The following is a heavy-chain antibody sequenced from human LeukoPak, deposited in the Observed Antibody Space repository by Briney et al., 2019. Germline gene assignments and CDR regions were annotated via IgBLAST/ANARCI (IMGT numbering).Heavy chain of an antibody. V-gene: IGHV3-66*01. Sequence: GGSLRLSCAASGFTVSCNYMSWVRQAPGKGLEWVSVIYSGGSTYYADSVKGRFTISRDNSKNTLYLQMNSLRAEDTAVYYCARVVPDSGSYSGPIDYWGQGTLVTVSS. CDR3: ARVVPDSGSYSGPIDY. CDR1: GFTVSCNY. D-gene: IGHD1-26*01. CDR2: IYSGGST. J-gene: IGHJ4*02.